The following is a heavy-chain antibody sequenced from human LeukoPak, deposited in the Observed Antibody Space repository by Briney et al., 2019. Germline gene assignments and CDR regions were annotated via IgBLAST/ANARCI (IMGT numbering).Heavy chain of an antibody. Sequence: SETLSLTCAVYGGSFSGYFRSWIRQPPGKGLGWVGEINHSGSTNYNPSLKSRVTISVDTSKNQFSLKLSSVTAADTAVYYCARHRGVLVRGNWFDPWGQGTLVTVSS. CDR1: GGSFSGYF. J-gene: IGHJ5*02. D-gene: IGHD3-10*01. CDR3: ARHRGVLVRGNWFDP. CDR2: INHSGST. V-gene: IGHV4-34*01.